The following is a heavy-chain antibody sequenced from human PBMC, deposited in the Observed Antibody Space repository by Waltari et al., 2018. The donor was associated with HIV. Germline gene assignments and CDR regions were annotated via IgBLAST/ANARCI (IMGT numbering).Heavy chain of an antibody. J-gene: IGHJ4*02. CDR3: ARDRIWYSGSYWDSDY. Sequence: EVQLVESGGGLVKPGGSLRLSCAASGFTFSSYSMNWVRQAPGKGLEWVSSISSSSSYIYYADSVKGRFTISRDNAKNSLYLQMNSLRAEDTAVYYCARDRIWYSGSYWDSDYWGQGTLVTVSS. CDR1: GFTFSSYS. CDR2: ISSSSSYI. D-gene: IGHD1-26*01. V-gene: IGHV3-21*01.